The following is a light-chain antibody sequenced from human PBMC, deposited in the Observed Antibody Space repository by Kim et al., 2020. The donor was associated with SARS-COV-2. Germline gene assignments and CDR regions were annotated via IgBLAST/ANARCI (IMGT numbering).Light chain of an antibody. J-gene: IGKJ1*01. CDR1: RSILYTSDNKNY. CDR2: WAS. Sequence: RATINCKSSRSILYTSDNKNYLAWYQHKGGQPPKLLIYWASTRESGVPDRFRGSGSGTDFTLTISSLQAEDVAVYYCQQYYSFPTFGQGTKVEIK. V-gene: IGKV4-1*01. CDR3: QQYYSFPT.